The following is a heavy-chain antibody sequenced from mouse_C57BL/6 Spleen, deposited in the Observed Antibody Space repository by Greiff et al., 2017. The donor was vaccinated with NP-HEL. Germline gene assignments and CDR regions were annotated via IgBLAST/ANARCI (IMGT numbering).Heavy chain of an antibody. D-gene: IGHD1-1*01. J-gene: IGHJ3*01. CDR2: IDPSDSYT. CDR1: GYTFTSYW. V-gene: IGHV1-59*01. Sequence: QVQLQQPGAELVRPGTSVKLSCKASGYTFTSYWMHWVKQRPGQGLEWIGVIDPSDSYTNYNQKFKGKATLTVDTSSSTAYMQLSSLTSEDSAVYDCARWGDYGISWFAYWGQGTLVTVSA. CDR3: ARWGDYGISWFAY.